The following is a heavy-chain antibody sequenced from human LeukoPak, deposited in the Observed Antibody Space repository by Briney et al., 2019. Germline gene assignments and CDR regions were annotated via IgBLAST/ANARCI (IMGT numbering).Heavy chain of an antibody. CDR2: ISSSGSTI. D-gene: IGHD6-13*01. J-gene: IGHJ4*02. CDR1: GFTFSDYY. CDR3: AKARFGSSWYLDY. V-gene: IGHV3-11*01. Sequence: PGGSLRLSCAASGFTFSDYYMSWIRQAPGKGLEWVSYISSSGSTIYYADSVKGRFTISRDNAKNSLYLQMNSLRAEDTAVYYCAKARFGSSWYLDYWGQGTLVTVSS.